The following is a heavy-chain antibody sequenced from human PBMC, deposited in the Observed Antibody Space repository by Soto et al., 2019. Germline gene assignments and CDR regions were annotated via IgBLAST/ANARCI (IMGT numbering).Heavy chain of an antibody. D-gene: IGHD4-17*01. CDR3: ARDIDPDDYGDYIYYYYGMDV. J-gene: IGHJ6*02. V-gene: IGHV3-7*05. CDR1: GFTFSSYW. CDR2: IKQDGSEK. Sequence: GGSLRLSCAASGFTFSSYWMSWVRQAPGKGLEWVANIKQDGSEKYYVDSVKGRFTISRDNAKNSLYLQMNSLRAEDTAVYYCARDIDPDDYGDYIYYYYGMDVWGQGTTVTVSS.